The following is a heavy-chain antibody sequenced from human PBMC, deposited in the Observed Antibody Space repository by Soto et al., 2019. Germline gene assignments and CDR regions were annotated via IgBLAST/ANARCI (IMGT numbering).Heavy chain of an antibody. CDR3: ANLPVAGSSTFDY. V-gene: IGHV3-23*01. CDR2: ISSSGDKT. D-gene: IGHD6-19*01. CDR1: GFTFSSYA. J-gene: IGHJ4*02. Sequence: GGSLRLSCAASGFTFSSYAMSWVRQAPGKGLEWVSAISSSGDKTYYADSVKGRFTISRDNSKSTLYLQMNSLRAEDTAVYYCANLPVAGSSTFDYWGQGIPVTVSS.